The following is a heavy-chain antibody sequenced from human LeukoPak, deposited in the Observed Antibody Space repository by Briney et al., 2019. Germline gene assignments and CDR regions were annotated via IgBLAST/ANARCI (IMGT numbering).Heavy chain of an antibody. CDR1: GGSISSYY. D-gene: IGHD3-3*01. CDR3: ARVVVETYDFWTHYYYYMDV. CDR2: FSYSGST. V-gene: IGHV4-59*01. Sequence: SKTLSLTCTVSGGSISSYYWSWIRQPPGKGLEWIGYFSYSGSTNYNPSLKSRVTISVDTSKNQFSLKLNSVTAADTAVYYCARVVVETYDFWTHYYYYMDVWGKGTTVTVSS. J-gene: IGHJ6*03.